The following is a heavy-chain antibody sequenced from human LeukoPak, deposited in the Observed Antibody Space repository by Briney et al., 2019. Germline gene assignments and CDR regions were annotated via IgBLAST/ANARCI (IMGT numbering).Heavy chain of an antibody. Sequence: SETLSLTCTVSGGSISGSSYYWGWIRQPPGKGLEWIGSIYYSGSTCYNPSLKSRVTISVDTSKNQFSLKLSSVTAADTAVYYCATTAAAGTRLAWFDPWGQGTLVTVSS. D-gene: IGHD6-13*01. J-gene: IGHJ5*02. CDR1: GGSISGSSYY. V-gene: IGHV4-39*07. CDR2: IYYSGST. CDR3: ATTAAAGTRLAWFDP.